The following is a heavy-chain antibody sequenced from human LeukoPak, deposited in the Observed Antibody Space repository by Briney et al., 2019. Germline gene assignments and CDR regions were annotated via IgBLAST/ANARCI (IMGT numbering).Heavy chain of an antibody. CDR1: GYTFTGYY. Sequence: GASVKVSCKASGYTFTGYYMHWVRQAPGQGLEWMGWINPNSGGTNYAQKFQGRVTMTRDTSISTAYMELSRLRSDDTAVYYCARVKGGWELTADGQGNYYYYYMDVWGKGTTVTVSS. CDR2: INPNSGGT. D-gene: IGHD1-26*01. J-gene: IGHJ6*03. CDR3: ARVKGGWELTADGQGNYYYYYMDV. V-gene: IGHV1-2*02.